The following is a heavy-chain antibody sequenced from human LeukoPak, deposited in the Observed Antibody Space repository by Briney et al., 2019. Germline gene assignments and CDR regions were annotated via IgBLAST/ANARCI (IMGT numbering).Heavy chain of an antibody. CDR3: ARVVRVYSSSSGDY. J-gene: IGHJ4*02. CDR2: ISYDGSNK. Sequence: PGGSLRLSCAASGFTFNSYAMHWVRQAPGKGLEWVAVISYDGSNKYYADSVKDRFTVSRDNAKNSLYLQMNSLRAEDTAVYYCARVVRVYSSSSGDYWGQGTLVTVSS. V-gene: IGHV3-30-3*01. D-gene: IGHD6-6*01. CDR1: GFTFNSYA.